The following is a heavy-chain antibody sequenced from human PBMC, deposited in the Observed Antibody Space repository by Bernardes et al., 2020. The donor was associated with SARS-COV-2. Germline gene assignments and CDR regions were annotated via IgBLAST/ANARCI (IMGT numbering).Heavy chain of an antibody. V-gene: IGHV3-13*01. CDR1: GFTFSSYD. CDR2: IGTAGDT. CDR3: ARGTVFAMVRGASPSYYYGMDV. J-gene: IGHJ6*02. Sequence: GGSLRLSCAASGFTFSSYDMHWVRQATGKGLEWVSAIGTAGDTYYPGSVKGRFTISRENAKNSLYLQMNSLRAGDTAVYYCARGTVFAMVRGASPSYYYGMDVWGQGTTVTVSS. D-gene: IGHD3-10*01.